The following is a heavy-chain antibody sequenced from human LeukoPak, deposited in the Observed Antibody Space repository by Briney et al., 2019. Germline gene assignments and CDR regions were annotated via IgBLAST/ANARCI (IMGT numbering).Heavy chain of an antibody. CDR1: GGTFSSYA. Sequence: SVKVSCKASGGTFSSYAISWVRQAPGQGLEWMGGIIPIFGTANYAQKFQGRVTITADESTSTAYMELSSLRSEDTAVYYCARPYYYGSGSYYDNWFDPWGQGTLATVSS. V-gene: IGHV1-69*13. D-gene: IGHD3-10*01. J-gene: IGHJ5*02. CDR3: ARPYYYGSGSYYDNWFDP. CDR2: IIPIFGTA.